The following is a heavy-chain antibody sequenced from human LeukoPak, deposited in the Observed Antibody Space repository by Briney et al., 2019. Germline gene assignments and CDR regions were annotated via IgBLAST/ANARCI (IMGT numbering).Heavy chain of an antibody. V-gene: IGHV3-7*03. CDR2: VNRDGSET. CDR3: ARDVKVDTAMVPGY. D-gene: IGHD5-18*01. J-gene: IGHJ4*02. Sequence: PGGSLRLSCAASGFALSSHRMTWVRQVPGWGPEWVANVNRDGSETYYLDSVKGRFTIFKDNAKNSLYLQMNSLRAEDTALYHCARDVKVDTAMVPGYWGQGTLVTVSS. CDR1: GFALSSHR.